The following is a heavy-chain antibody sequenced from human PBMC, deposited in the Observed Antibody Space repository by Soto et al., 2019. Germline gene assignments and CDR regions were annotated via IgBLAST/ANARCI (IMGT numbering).Heavy chain of an antibody. CDR2: ISAYNGTT. J-gene: IGHJ4*02. CDR1: GYTFTSYA. Sequence: QVPLLQSGAEVKKPGASVKVSCKTSGYTFTSYAISWVRQAPGQGLEWLGWISAYNGTTNYAQKLHGRVTMTTDTSTATAYMDLRSLRSDDTALYYCARVEAGPSPIAARRYYFDYWGQGTLVTVSS. CDR3: ARVEAGPSPIAARRYYFDY. V-gene: IGHV1-18*04. D-gene: IGHD6-6*01.